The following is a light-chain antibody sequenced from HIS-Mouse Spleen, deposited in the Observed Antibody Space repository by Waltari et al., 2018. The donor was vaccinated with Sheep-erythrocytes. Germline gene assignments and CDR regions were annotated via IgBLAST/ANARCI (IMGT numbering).Light chain of an antibody. CDR3: CSYAGSYTFVV. Sequence: QSALTQPPSASGSPGQSVTISCPGTSSDVGGYNYVSWYQQHPGKAPKLMIYDVSKRPSGVPDRFSGSKSGNTASLTISGLQAEDEADYYCCSYAGSYTFVVFGGGTKLTVL. CDR1: SSDVGGYNY. V-gene: IGLV2-11*01. J-gene: IGLJ2*01. CDR2: DVS.